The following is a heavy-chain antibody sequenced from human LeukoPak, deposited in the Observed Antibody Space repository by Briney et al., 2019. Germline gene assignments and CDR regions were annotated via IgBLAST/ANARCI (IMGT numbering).Heavy chain of an antibody. CDR2: ISSSGSTI. Sequence: GGSLRLSCAASGFTFSDYYMSWLRQAPGKGLEWVSYISSSGSTIYYADSVKGRFTISRDNAKNSLYLQMNSLRAEDTAVYYCARGGEIVVPAAIGHFDYWGQGTLVTVSS. J-gene: IGHJ4*02. V-gene: IGHV3-11*01. CDR1: GFTFSDYY. D-gene: IGHD2-2*01. CDR3: ARGGEIVVPAAIGHFDY.